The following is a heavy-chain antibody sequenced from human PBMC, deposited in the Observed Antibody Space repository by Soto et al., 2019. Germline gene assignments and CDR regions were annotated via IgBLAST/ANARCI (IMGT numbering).Heavy chain of an antibody. Sequence: EVQLVESGGGLVESGGSLRLSCAASGFTFSTYSMNWVRQAPGKGLEWVSSISSGSSYLYYADSVKGRFTISRDNAHNSLYLQMNSLRAEDTAVYYCATYTGSYYHYGMDVWGQGTTVTVSS. CDR3: ATYTGSYYHYGMDV. J-gene: IGHJ6*02. D-gene: IGHD5-12*01. V-gene: IGHV3-21*01. CDR1: GFTFSTYS. CDR2: ISSGSSYL.